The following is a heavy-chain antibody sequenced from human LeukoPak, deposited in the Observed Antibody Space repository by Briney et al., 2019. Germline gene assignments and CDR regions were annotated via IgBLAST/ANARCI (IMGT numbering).Heavy chain of an antibody. CDR1: GYVFTDFP. Sequence: ASVKVSCKFSGYVFTDFPTHWIQQAPRKGLEWMGLIDADNGKTIYSEKFRGRVTMTAETSTDTAYMELSSLRSEDTAVYYCATGPRTVYGDSIKWHFDLWGRGTLVTVSS. J-gene: IGHJ2*01. D-gene: IGHD4-17*01. CDR3: ATGPRTVYGDSIKWHFDL. CDR2: IDADNGKT. V-gene: IGHV1-69-2*01.